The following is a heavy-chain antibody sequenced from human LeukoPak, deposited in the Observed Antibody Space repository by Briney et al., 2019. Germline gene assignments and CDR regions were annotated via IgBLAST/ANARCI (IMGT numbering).Heavy chain of an antibody. CDR2: INHSGST. Sequence: SQTLSLTCAVSGGSISSGGYSWSWIRQPPGKGLEWIGEINHSGSTNYNPSLKSRVTISVDTSKNQFSLKLSSVTAADTAVYYCATEGYYYDSSGYYWGQGTLVTVSS. J-gene: IGHJ4*02. D-gene: IGHD3-22*01. V-gene: IGHV4-30-2*01. CDR1: GGSISSGGYS. CDR3: ATEGYYYDSSGYY.